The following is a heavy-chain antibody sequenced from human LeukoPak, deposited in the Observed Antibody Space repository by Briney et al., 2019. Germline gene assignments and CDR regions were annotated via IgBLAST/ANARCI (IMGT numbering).Heavy chain of an antibody. V-gene: IGHV3-66*01. Sequence: TGGSLRLSCAASGITVSRNYMSCVRQAPGKGLEWDSVIYGGGGTYYADSVKGRFTISRENSKNTLYLQMNGLRVEDTAVYYCASGHDERPIRLEVAHYWGQGTLVTVSS. CDR1: GITVSRNY. D-gene: IGHD5-12*01. CDR3: ASGHDERPIRLEVAHY. CDR2: IYGGGGT. J-gene: IGHJ4*02.